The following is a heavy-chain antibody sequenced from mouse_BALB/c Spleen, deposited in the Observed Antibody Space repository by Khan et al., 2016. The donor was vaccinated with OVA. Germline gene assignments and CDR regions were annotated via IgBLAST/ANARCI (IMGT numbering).Heavy chain of an antibody. J-gene: IGHJ2*01. CDR3: ARKNGSDFDY. Sequence: EVQLQQSGPELVKPGASVKISCKASGYSFTGYFVNWVMQSHGKSLEWIGRINPHIGETFYNQKFKGKATLTVDESSSTVHMELRSLASEDSAVYYCARKNGSDFDYWGQGTTLTVSS. CDR2: INPHIGET. V-gene: IGHV1-20*02. D-gene: IGHD1-1*01. CDR1: GYSFTGYF.